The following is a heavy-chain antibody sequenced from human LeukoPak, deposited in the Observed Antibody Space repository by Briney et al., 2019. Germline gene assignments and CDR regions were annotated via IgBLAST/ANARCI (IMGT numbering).Heavy chain of an antibody. Sequence: GGSLRLSCAASGFAFSSYNMNWVRQAPGKGLEWVANIKIDGSEKNYVDSVKGRFTISRDNAKNSLYLQMNSLRAEDTAVYYCVKYGGDLGVAFDCWGQGTLVTVSS. V-gene: IGHV3-7*01. CDR3: VKYGGDLGVAFDC. D-gene: IGHD2-21*01. J-gene: IGHJ4*02. CDR1: GFAFSSYN. CDR2: IKIDGSEK.